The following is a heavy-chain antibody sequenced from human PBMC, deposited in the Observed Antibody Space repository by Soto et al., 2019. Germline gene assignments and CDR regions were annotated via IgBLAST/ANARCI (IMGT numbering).Heavy chain of an antibody. CDR3: ARRSVIYNWFDP. Sequence: EVQLVESGGGLVQPGGSLRLSCAASGFTFSNYWMSWVRQAPGRGLEWVANIKEDGSEKYFVDSVKGRFTISRDNAKNSLYLRMNSLRAEDTAVYYCARRSVIYNWFDPWGQGTLVTVSS. CDR2: IKEDGSEK. J-gene: IGHJ5*02. V-gene: IGHV3-7*01. CDR1: GFTFSNYW.